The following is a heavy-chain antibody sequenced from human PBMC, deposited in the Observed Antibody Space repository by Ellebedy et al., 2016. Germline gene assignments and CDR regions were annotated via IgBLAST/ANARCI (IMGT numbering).Heavy chain of an antibody. V-gene: IGHV4-39*01. CDR3: ARRLSIGISGLGWFDP. J-gene: IGHJ5*02. D-gene: IGHD1-14*01. CDR2: ILYSGST. Sequence: SETLSLXXTVSGASISSTNYYWGWIRQPPGKGLEWIGNILYSGSTYYNPSLKSRVTVSVDTSKNQFSLRLSSVTAADTAVYYCARRLSIGISGLGWFDPWGQGTLVTVSS. CDR1: GASISSTNYY.